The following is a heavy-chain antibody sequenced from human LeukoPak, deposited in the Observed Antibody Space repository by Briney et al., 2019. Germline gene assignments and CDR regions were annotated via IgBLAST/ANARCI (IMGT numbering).Heavy chain of an antibody. CDR1: GGSIFSYY. D-gene: IGHD2-21*01. J-gene: IGHJ4*02. CDR2: IYYSGST. V-gene: IGHV4-59*08. CDR3: ARHLNNCGDDCYIFDY. Sequence: SETLSLTCTVSGGSIFSYYWSWIRQPPGKGLEWMGYIYYSGSTNYNPSLKSRVTISVDTSKNQFSLRVSSVTAADTAVYYCARHLNNCGDDCYIFDYWGQGTLVTVST.